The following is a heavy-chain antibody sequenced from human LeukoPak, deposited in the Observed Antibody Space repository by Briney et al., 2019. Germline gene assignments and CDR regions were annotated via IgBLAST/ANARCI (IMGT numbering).Heavy chain of an antibody. Sequence: VASVKVSCKASGGTFSSYAISWVRQAPGQGLEWMGRIIPIFGTANYAQKFQGRVTITADKSTNTAYMELSSLRSEDTAVYYCARDYYYDSSGYYGQHWGQGTLVTVSS. CDR3: ARDYYYDSSGYYGQH. V-gene: IGHV1-69*06. CDR2: IIPIFGTA. J-gene: IGHJ1*01. CDR1: GGTFSSYA. D-gene: IGHD3-22*01.